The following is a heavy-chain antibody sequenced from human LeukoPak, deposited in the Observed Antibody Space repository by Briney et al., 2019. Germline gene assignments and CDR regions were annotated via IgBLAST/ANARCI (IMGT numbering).Heavy chain of an antibody. J-gene: IGHJ4*02. CDR3: TTDRCSSTSCRPTDY. CDR1: GFTLRNAW. CDR2: IKRKTDGGTT. D-gene: IGHD2-2*01. V-gene: IGHV3-15*01. Sequence: GGSPRLSCAAFGFTLRNAWMSWVGQAPGKGLDWVGRIKRKTDGGTTDYAAPVKDRFTISRDDSKNTLYLQMNSLKTEDTAVYYCTTDRCSSTSCRPTDYWGQGTLVTVSS.